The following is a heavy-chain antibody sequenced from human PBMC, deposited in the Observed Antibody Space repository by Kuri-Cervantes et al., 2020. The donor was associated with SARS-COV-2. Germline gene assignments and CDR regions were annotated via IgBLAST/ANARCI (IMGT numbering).Heavy chain of an antibody. V-gene: IGHV4-39*01. Sequence: GSLRLSCTVSGGSISSSNYNWVWIRQPPGKGLEWIGSIYYSGSSYYNPSLKSRVTISVDTSKNQFSLKLSSVTAADTAVYYCARQMMSSITIFGVVITRNWFDPWGQGTLVTVSS. CDR3: ARQMMSSITIFGVVITRNWFDP. D-gene: IGHD3-3*01. J-gene: IGHJ5*02. CDR1: GGSISSSNYN. CDR2: IYYSGSS.